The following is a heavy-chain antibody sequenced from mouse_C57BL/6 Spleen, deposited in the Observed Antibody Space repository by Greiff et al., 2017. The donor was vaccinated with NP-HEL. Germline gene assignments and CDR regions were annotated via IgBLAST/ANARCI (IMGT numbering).Heavy chain of an antibody. Sequence: DVKLEESGPGLVKPSQSLSLTCSVTGYSITSGYYWNWIRQFPGNKLEWMGYISYDGSNNYNPSLKNRISITRDTSKNQFFLKLNSVTTEDTATYYCARSTRTEAMDYWGQGTSVTVAS. CDR3: ARSTRTEAMDY. J-gene: IGHJ4*01. D-gene: IGHD4-1*02. CDR1: GYSITSGYY. CDR2: ISYDGSN. V-gene: IGHV3-6*01.